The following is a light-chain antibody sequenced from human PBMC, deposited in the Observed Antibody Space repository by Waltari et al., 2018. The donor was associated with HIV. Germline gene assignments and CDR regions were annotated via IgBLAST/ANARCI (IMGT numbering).Light chain of an antibody. CDR2: RNY. CDR1: TSNIGGNY. CDR3: VTWDDSLRGVV. Sequence: SVVTQPPSASGTPGQRVTSSCSGNTSNIGGNYVFWYQHRPGTAPKPLIHRNYQRLSWVPDRVSGSTSGTSASLAISGLRSEDEADYYCVTWDDSLRGVVFGGGTKVAVL. V-gene: IGLV1-47*01. J-gene: IGLJ2*01.